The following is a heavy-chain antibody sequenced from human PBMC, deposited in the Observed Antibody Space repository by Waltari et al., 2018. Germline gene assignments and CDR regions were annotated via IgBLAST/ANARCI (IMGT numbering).Heavy chain of an antibody. V-gene: IGHV4-59*11. Sequence: QVQLQESGPGLVKPSETLSLTCTVSGGSISSHYWSWIRQPPGKGLECIGYIYYSGSTNYNPSLKSRVTISVDTSKNQFSLKLSSVTAADTAVYYCARLFRSHGDAFDIWGQGTMVTVSS. CDR2: IYYSGST. CDR1: GGSISSHY. J-gene: IGHJ3*02. D-gene: IGHD1-26*01. CDR3: ARLFRSHGDAFDI.